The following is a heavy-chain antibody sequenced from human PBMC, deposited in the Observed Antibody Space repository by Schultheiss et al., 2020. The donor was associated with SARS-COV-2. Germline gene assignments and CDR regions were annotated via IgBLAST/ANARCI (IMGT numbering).Heavy chain of an antibody. Sequence: SVKVSCKASGGTFSSYAISWVRQAPGQGLEWMGGISPSFGIAHYAQKFQGRVTVTADKSASSVYMELSSLKSEDTAVYYCARSRRFYYDNSGYHFDNWGQGTLVTVSS. CDR3: ARSRRFYYDNSGYHFDN. D-gene: IGHD3-22*01. J-gene: IGHJ4*02. CDR1: GGTFSSYA. CDR2: ISPSFGIA. V-gene: IGHV1-69*10.